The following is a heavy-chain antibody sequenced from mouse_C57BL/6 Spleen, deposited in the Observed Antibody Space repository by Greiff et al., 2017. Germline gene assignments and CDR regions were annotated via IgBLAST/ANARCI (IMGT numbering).Heavy chain of an antibody. CDR1: GFNIKDYY. J-gene: IGHJ3*01. Sequence: EVQLQESGAELVRPGASVKLSCTASGFNIKDYYMHWVKQRPEQGLEWIGRIDPEDGDTEYAPKFQGKATMTADTSSNTAYLQLSSLTSEDTAVYYCTPIYYGNYLRVAYWGQGTLVTVSA. V-gene: IGHV14-1*01. CDR3: TPIYYGNYLRVAY. CDR2: IDPEDGDT. D-gene: IGHD2-1*01.